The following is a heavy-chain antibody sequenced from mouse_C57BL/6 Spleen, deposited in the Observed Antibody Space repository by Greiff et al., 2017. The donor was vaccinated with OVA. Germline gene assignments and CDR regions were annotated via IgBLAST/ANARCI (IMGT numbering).Heavy chain of an antibody. V-gene: IGHV1-53*01. J-gene: IGHJ4*01. CDR3: ARSISYYYGSSSYDMDY. D-gene: IGHD1-1*01. CDR2: INPSNGGT. Sequence: QVQLQQSGTELVKPGASVKLSCKASGYTFTSYWMHWVKQRPGQGLEWIGNINPSNGGTNYNEKFKSKATLTVDKSSSTAYMQLSSLTSEDSAVYYCARSISYYYGSSSYDMDYWGQGTSVTVSS. CDR1: GYTFTSYW.